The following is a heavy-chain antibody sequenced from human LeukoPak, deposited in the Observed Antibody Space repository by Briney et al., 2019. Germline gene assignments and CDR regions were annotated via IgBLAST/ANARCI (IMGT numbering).Heavy chain of an antibody. Sequence: GGSLRLSCAASGFTFDDYGMSCVRPAPGKGVEWGSGIIWKGGLTGYADSVKGRYTISRDNAKNSLYLQMNSLRAEDTALYYCARVRYGSGSYYNYYYYYMDVWGKGATVTVSS. J-gene: IGHJ6*03. CDR2: IIWKGGLT. D-gene: IGHD3-10*01. CDR3: ARVRYGSGSYYNYYYYYMDV. V-gene: IGHV3-20*04. CDR1: GFTFDDYG.